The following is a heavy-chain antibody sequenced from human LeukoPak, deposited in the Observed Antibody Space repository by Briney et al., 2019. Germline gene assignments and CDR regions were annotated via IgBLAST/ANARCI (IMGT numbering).Heavy chain of an antibody. CDR3: ARDGRLLWFGEPPTASRSYYMDV. CDR2: MNPNSGNT. D-gene: IGHD3-10*01. Sequence: GASVKVSCKASGYTFTSYDINWVRQATGQGLEWMGWMNPNSGNTGYAQKFQGRVTMTRNTSISTAYVELSSLRSEDTAVYYCARDGRLLWFGEPPTASRSYYMDVWGKGTTVTVSS. V-gene: IGHV1-8*01. J-gene: IGHJ6*03. CDR1: GYTFTSYD.